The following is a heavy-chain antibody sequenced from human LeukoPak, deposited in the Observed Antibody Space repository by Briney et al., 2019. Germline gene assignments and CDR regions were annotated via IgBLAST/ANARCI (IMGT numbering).Heavy chain of an antibody. D-gene: IGHD3-22*01. CDR3: ARGSHYDSSGYHYYFDY. CDR2: INPNSGGT. J-gene: IGHJ4*02. CDR1: GYTFTGYY. V-gene: IGHV1-2*02. Sequence: GASVKVSCKASGYTFTGYYMHWVRQAPGQGLEWMGWINPNSGGTNYAQKFQGRVTMTRGTSISTACMELSRLRSDDTAVYYCARGSHYDSSGYHYYFDYWGQGTLVTVSS.